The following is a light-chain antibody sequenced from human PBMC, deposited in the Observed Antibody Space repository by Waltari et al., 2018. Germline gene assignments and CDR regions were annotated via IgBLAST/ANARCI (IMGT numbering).Light chain of an antibody. J-gene: IGKJ1*01. CDR3: QNYNSYSGTWT. CDR1: QSISRW. V-gene: IGKV1-5*03. Sequence: DIQMTQSPSTLSASVGDRVTITCRASQSISRWLAWYQQKPGKAPNLLIYKASTLESGVPSRFSGSGSGTEFTLTISSLQSDDFATHYCQNYNSYSGTWTFGQGTKVEIK. CDR2: KAS.